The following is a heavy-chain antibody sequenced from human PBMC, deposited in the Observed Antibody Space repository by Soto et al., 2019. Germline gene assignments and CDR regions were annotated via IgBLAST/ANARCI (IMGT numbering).Heavy chain of an antibody. D-gene: IGHD6-13*01. CDR2: IYHSGST. J-gene: IGHJ6*02. CDR1: GGSISSSNW. CDR3: AVSRYSSTYYYYGMDV. Sequence: NPSETLSLTCAVSGGSISSSNWWSWVRQPPGKGLEWIGEIYHSGSTNYNPSLKSRVTISVDKSKNQFSLKLNSMTAADTAVYYCAVSRYSSTYYYYGMDVWGQGTTVTVSS. V-gene: IGHV4-4*02.